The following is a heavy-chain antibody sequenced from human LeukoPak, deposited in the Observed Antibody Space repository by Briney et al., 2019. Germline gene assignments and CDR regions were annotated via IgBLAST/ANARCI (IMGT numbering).Heavy chain of an antibody. CDR3: AGFQGGSGSFYYYYMDV. J-gene: IGHJ6*03. CDR2: ISGSGGST. CDR1: GFTFSSYG. D-gene: IGHD3-10*01. V-gene: IGHV3-23*01. Sequence: GGSLRLSCAASGFTFSSYGMSWVRQAPGKGLEWVSAISGSGGSTYYADSVKGRFTISRDNSKNTLYLQMNSLRAEDTAVYYCAGFQGGSGSFYYYYMDVWGKGTTVTVSS.